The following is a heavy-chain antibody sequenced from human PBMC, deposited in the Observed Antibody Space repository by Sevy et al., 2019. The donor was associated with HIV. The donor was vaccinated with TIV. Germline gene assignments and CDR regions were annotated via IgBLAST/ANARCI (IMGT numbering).Heavy chain of an antibody. Sequence: GGSLRLSCAASGFSLSSYGMHWVRQAPGKGLEWVASTSYDGTNKYYGESVKGRFTISKDNSKNTLYLQMNSLRVEDTAVYYCAQGKSLWSRIGVRCLEGSFDLWGQGTLVTVSS. J-gene: IGHJ4*02. V-gene: IGHV3-30*18. CDR1: GFSLSSYG. D-gene: IGHD3-3*01. CDR3: AQGKSLWSRIGVRCLEGSFDL. CDR2: TSYDGTNK.